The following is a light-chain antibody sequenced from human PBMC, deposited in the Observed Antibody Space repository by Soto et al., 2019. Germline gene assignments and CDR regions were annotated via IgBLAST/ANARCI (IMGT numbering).Light chain of an antibody. V-gene: IGKV3-15*01. CDR3: HQYDTWPLT. CDR1: QSVSSK. Sequence: EIVMTQSPATLSVSPGERATLSCRASQSVSSKLAWYQQKPGQAPRLLIYGASTRATGVPARFSGSGSGTEFTLTISSLQSEDFAVYYCHQYDTWPLTVGGGAKVDIK. CDR2: GAS. J-gene: IGKJ4*01.